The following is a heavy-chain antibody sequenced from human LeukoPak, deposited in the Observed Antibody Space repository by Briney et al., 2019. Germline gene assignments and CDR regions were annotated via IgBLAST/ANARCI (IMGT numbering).Heavy chain of an antibody. V-gene: IGHV3-74*01. CDR3: ARGGLNFYDSSGYYRDAFDM. J-gene: IGHJ3*02. D-gene: IGHD3-22*01. Sequence: GGSLRLSCAASGFTFSSYWMHWVRQAPGKGLVWVSRISTDGSSTTYADSVKGRFTISRDNAKNTLYLQMNSLRAEDTAVYYCARGGLNFYDSSGYYRDAFDMWGQGTMVTVSS. CDR2: ISTDGSST. CDR1: GFTFSSYW.